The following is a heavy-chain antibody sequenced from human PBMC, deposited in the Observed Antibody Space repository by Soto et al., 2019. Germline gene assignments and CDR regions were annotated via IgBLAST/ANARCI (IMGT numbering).Heavy chain of an antibody. Sequence: QVQLVQSGAEVRKSGASVKVSCKASGYTFSGYFIQWLRQAPGQGLEWVAWINPKTAATNYAKKFQDRVTVTSDTSFSTAYLELTSLGPADTALYYCARIKWGLDYYSGMDVWGQGTAVSVTS. CDR2: INPKTAAT. J-gene: IGHJ6*02. CDR1: GYTFSGYF. D-gene: IGHD1-26*01. CDR3: ARIKWGLDYYSGMDV. V-gene: IGHV1-2*02.